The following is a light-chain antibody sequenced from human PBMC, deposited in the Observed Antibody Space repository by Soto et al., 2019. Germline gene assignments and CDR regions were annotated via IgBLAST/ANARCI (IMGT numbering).Light chain of an antibody. CDR3: SSYTTSNNVI. CDR1: SSDFGGYDY. CDR2: DVT. Sequence: QSALTQPASVSGSPGQSITISCTGTSSDFGGYDYVSWYQQHPGKVPKLMIFDVTRRPSGVSNRFSGSKSGNTASLTISGLQAEDEADYYCSSYTTSNNVIFGGGTKVTVL. V-gene: IGLV2-14*01. J-gene: IGLJ2*01.